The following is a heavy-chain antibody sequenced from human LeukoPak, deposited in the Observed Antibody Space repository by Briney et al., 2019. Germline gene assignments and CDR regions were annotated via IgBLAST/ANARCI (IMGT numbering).Heavy chain of an antibody. CDR1: RFIFSYYW. D-gene: IGHD3-3*01. CDR3: ARDAEVGTLFGVLSRYNWFDP. J-gene: IGHJ5*02. CDR2: INQDGSEK. V-gene: IGHV3-7*01. Sequence: GGSLRLSCAASRFIFSYYWMSWVRQAPGKGLEWVANINQDGSEKYYVDSVKGRFTISRDNAKKSLYLQMNSLRAEDTAAYYCARDAEVGTLFGVLSRYNWFDPWGQGALVTVSS.